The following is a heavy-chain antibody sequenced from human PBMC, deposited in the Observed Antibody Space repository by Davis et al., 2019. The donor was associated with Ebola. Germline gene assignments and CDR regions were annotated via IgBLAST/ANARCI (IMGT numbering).Heavy chain of an antibody. CDR2: INPITGGT. V-gene: IGHV1-46*01. J-gene: IGHJ3*02. D-gene: IGHD3-22*01. CDR3: AREGGRYYDSSGYVFDI. Sequence: ASVTVSCKASGYRFTSYYMHWVRQAPGQGLEWMGIINPITGGTSYAQNFQVRVNMTRDTSTRTVYMELSSLRSEDTAVYYCAREGGRYYDSSGYVFDIWGQGTMVKVSS. CDR1: GYRFTSYY.